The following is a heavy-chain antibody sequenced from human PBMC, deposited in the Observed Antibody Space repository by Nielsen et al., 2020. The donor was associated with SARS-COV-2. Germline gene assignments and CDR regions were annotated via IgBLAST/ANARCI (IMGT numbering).Heavy chain of an antibody. CDR2: INHSGST. V-gene: IGHV4-39*07. J-gene: IGHJ3*02. Sequence: SETLSLTCTVSGGSISSSSYYWGWIRQPPGKGLEWIGEINHSGSTNYNPSLKSRVTISVDTSKNQFSLKLSSVTAADTAVYYCARGNRYSSGWLDIWGQGTMVTVSS. D-gene: IGHD6-19*01. CDR1: GGSISSSSYY. CDR3: ARGNRYSSGWLDI.